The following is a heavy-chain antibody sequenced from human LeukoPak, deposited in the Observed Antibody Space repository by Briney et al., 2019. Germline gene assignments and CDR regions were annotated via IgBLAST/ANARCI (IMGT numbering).Heavy chain of an antibody. V-gene: IGHV3-30*18. J-gene: IGHJ6*02. D-gene: IGHD4-17*01. CDR3: AKDIAVTTHYYYYGMDV. Sequence: GGSLRLSCAASGFTFSSYGMHWVRQAPGKGLEWVAVISYDGSNKYYADSAKGRFTISRDNSKNTLYLQMNSLRAEDTAVYYCAKDIAVTTHYYYYGMDVWGQGTTVTVSS. CDR2: ISYDGSNK. CDR1: GFTFSSYG.